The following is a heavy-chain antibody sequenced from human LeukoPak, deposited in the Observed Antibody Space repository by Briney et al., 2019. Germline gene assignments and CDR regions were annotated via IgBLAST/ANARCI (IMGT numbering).Heavy chain of an antibody. CDR2: INHSGST. CDR3: AGGSRYNWNYYDY. Sequence: PSETLSLTCAVYGGSFSGYYWSWIRQPPGKGLEWIGEINHSGSTNYNPSLKSRVTISVDTSKNQFSLKLSSVTAADTAVYYCAGGSRYNWNYYDYWGQGTLVTVSS. CDR1: GGSFSGYY. V-gene: IGHV4-34*01. J-gene: IGHJ4*02. D-gene: IGHD1-20*01.